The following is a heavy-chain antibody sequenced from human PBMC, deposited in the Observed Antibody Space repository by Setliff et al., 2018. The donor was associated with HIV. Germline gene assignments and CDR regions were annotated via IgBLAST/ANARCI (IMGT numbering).Heavy chain of an antibody. CDR3: ARGSEDNVWFDP. J-gene: IGHJ5*02. D-gene: IGHD3-10*01. V-gene: IGHV1-18*04. Sequence: GASVKVSCKASGYNFIDYNFIWVRQAPGQGLEWMGWISAYSGDINYSQKFQGRVTMTKDTSTSTAYMELRSLRSDDTAIYYCARGSEDNVWFDPWGQGTLVTVS. CDR2: ISAYSGDI. CDR1: GYNFIDYN.